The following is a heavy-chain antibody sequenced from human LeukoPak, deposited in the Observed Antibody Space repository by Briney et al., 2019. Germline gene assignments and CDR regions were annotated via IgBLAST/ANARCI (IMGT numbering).Heavy chain of an antibody. V-gene: IGHV3-48*02. J-gene: IGHJ4*02. CDR2: IRSTSSTI. CDR1: GFTFSDHN. CDR3: ARDQYYYDSSGYPT. D-gene: IGHD3-22*01. Sequence: PGGSLRLSCVASGFTFSDHNMNWVRQAPGKGLEWVSYIRSTSSTIYYADSVKGRFTISRDNAKNSLYLQMNSLRDEETAVYYCARDQYYYDSSGYPTWGQGTLVTVSS.